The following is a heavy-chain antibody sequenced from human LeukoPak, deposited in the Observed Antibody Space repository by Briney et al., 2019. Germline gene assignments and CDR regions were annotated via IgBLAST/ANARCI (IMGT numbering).Heavy chain of an antibody. Sequence: SETLSLTCAVYGGSFSGYYWSWIRQPPGKGLEWIGEINHSGSTNYNPSLKSRVTISVDTSKNQFSLELSSVTAADTAVYYCARVNGDYVHLDYWGQGTLVTVSS. D-gene: IGHD4-17*01. V-gene: IGHV4-34*01. CDR3: ARVNGDYVHLDY. CDR1: GGSFSGYY. J-gene: IGHJ4*02. CDR2: INHSGST.